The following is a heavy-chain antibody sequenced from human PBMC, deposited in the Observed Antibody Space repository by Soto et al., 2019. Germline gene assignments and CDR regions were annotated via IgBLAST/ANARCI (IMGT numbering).Heavy chain of an antibody. Sequence: QVQLVESGGGVVQPGRSLRLSCAASGFSFSNCGMHWVRQAPGKGLEWVAAISSDGSDKYYSESVKGRFTISRDNSKNTLFLQMNSLRVEDTAVYYCVKGSEVARQDIDYWGQGTLVTVSS. J-gene: IGHJ4*02. D-gene: IGHD2-15*01. V-gene: IGHV3-30*18. CDR3: VKGSEVARQDIDY. CDR2: ISSDGSDK. CDR1: GFSFSNCG.